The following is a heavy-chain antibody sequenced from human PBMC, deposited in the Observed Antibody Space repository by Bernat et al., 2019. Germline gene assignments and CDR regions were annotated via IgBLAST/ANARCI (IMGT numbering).Heavy chain of an antibody. D-gene: IGHD1-26*01. V-gene: IGHV2-70*01. J-gene: IGHJ4*02. CDR1: GFSLSTSGMC. CDR3: ARGGSYGSAHDS. Sequence: QVTLRESGPALVKPTQTLTLTCTFPGFSLSTSGMCVSWIRQPPGKALEWRALIDWDDDKYYSTSLKTRLTISKDTSKNQVVLTMANMDPVDTAAYYCARGGSYGSAHDSWGQGTLVTVSS. CDR2: IDWDDDK.